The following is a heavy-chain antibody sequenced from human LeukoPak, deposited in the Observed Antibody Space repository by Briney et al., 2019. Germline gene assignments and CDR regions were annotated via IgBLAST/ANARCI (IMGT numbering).Heavy chain of an antibody. CDR1: GFTFSSYS. Sequence: GGSLRLSCAASGFTFSSYSMNWVRQAPGKGLEWVSSISSSSSYIYYADSVKGRFTISRDNAKNSLYLQMNSLRAEDTAVYYCAKDRGPLRYFDWLPHQGAFDIWGQGTMVTVSS. CDR3: AKDRGPLRYFDWLPHQGAFDI. V-gene: IGHV3-21*04. CDR2: ISSSSSYI. D-gene: IGHD3-9*01. J-gene: IGHJ3*02.